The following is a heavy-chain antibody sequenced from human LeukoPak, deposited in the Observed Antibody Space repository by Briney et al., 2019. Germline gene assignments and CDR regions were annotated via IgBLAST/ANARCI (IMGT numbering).Heavy chain of an antibody. J-gene: IGHJ4*02. CDR3: AREFPYYYDSSGYLFYFDY. CDR2: IKQEGSEK. CDR1: GFTFSSYW. D-gene: IGHD3-22*01. Sequence: PGGSLRLSCAASGFTFSSYWMSWVRQAPGKGLEWVANIKQEGSEKYYVDSVKGRFTISRDNAKNSLYLQMNSLRGEDTAVYYCAREFPYYYDSSGYLFYFDYWGQGTLVTVSS. V-gene: IGHV3-7*01.